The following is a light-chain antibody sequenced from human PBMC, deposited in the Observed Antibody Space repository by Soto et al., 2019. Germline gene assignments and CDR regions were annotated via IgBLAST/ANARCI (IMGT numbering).Light chain of an antibody. CDR2: DAS. J-gene: IGKJ2*01. CDR1: HSMSSW. CDR3: QQYKSYPYT. Sequence: DIQMTQSPSTLSASVGDTVTITCRASHSMSSWLGWYQQKPGKAPKLLIYDASILKSGVPSRFSGSGSGTEFTLSISSLQPDDFATYYCQQYKSYPYTFGQGTKVDIK. V-gene: IGKV1-5*01.